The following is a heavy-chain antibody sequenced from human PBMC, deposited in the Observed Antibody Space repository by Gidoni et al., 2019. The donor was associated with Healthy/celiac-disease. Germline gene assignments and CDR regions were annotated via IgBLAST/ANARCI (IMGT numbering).Heavy chain of an antibody. J-gene: IGHJ3*02. CDR3: ARGLYDTDAFDI. Sequence: QVQLQESVPGLVTPSETLSLTCPCSGGSIRSYYWSWIRQPPGKGLEWIGYIYYSGSTNYNPSLKSRVTISVDTSKNQFSLKLSSVTAADTAVYYCARGLYDTDAFDIWGQGTMVTVSS. V-gene: IGHV4-59*01. D-gene: IGHD2-8*01. CDR2: IYYSGST. CDR1: GGSIRSYY.